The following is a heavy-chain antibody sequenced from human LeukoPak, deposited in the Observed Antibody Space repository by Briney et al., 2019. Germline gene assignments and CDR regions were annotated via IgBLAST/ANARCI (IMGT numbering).Heavy chain of an antibody. V-gene: IGHV4-34*01. CDR2: INHSGST. CDR3: ASSGGGYDFWSGYYTYYFDY. CDR1: GGSFSGYY. Sequence: SETLSLTCAVYGGSFSGYYWSWIRQPPGKGLEWIGEINHSGSTNYNPSLKSRVTISVDTSKNQFSLKLSSVTAADTAVYYCASSGGGYDFWSGYYTYYFDYWGQGTLVTVSS. J-gene: IGHJ4*02. D-gene: IGHD3-3*01.